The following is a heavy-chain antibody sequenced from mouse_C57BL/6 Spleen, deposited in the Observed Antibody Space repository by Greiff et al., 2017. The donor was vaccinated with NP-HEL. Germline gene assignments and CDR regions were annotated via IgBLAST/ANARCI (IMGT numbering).Heavy chain of an antibody. CDR3: ARFNYSNGDY. CDR1: GYTFTSYW. D-gene: IGHD2-5*01. J-gene: IGHJ2*01. Sequence: QVQLQQPGAELVKPGASVKLSCKASGYTFTSYWMQWVKQRPGQGLEWIGEIDPSDSYTNYNQKFKGKATLTVDTSSSTAYMQLSSLTSEDSAVYYCARFNYSNGDYWGQGTTLTVSS. V-gene: IGHV1-50*01. CDR2: IDPSDSYT.